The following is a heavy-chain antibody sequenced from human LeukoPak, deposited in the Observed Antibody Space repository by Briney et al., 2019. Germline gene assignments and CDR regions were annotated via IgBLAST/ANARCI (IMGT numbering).Heavy chain of an antibody. CDR2: ISSGSTI. Sequence: GGSLRLSCAASGFTFSDYYMSWIRQAPGKGLEWVSYISSGSTIYYADSVKGRFTISRDNAKNSLYLQMNSLRAEDTAVYYCARESDSIYDYWGQGTLVTVSS. CDR3: ARESDSIYDY. V-gene: IGHV3-11*01. J-gene: IGHJ4*02. D-gene: IGHD3-22*01. CDR1: GFTFSDYY.